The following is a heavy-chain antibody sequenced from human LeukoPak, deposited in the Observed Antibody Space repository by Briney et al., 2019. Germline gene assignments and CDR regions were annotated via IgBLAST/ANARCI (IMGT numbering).Heavy chain of an antibody. V-gene: IGHV1-69*02. J-gene: IGHJ4*02. CDR2: IIPILGLA. D-gene: IGHD6-19*01. CDR3: ASPASGWVSLDS. Sequence: GASVKVFCKASGGTFSSYNISWVRQAPGQGLEWMGRIIPILGLANYAQKFQGRVTITADKSTTTAYMELSSLRSEDTAVYYCASPASGWVSLDSWGQGTLVTVSS. CDR1: GGTFSSYN.